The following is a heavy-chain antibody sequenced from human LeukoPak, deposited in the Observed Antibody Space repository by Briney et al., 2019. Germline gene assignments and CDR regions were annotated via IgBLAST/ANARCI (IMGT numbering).Heavy chain of an antibody. CDR1: GFTFGDHA. CDR3: ARGPIQLWIHNAMDV. J-gene: IGHJ6*01. V-gene: IGHV3-49*04. D-gene: IGHD5-18*01. Sequence: HPGRSLRLSCTGFGFTFGDHAMSWVRQAPGKGLEWVGYIRSKAYRGTTEYAASVKVRFTISRDDSASIAYLQMNSLKTEDTAVYYCARGPIQLWIHNAMDVWGQGTTVTVSS. CDR2: IRSKAYRGTT.